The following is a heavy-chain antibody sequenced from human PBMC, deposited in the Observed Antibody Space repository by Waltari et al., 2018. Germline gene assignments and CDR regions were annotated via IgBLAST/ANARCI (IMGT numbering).Heavy chain of an antibody. Sequence: EEQLVESVVGLVKPGGSLRLPCPEFGFTFSNYNMNWVRQAPGKGLEWVSSIRTTSTYTHYADSVKGRFTISRDNAKNSLFLQMNSLTTEDTAVYYCATGGWGFYFDYWGQGTLLTVSS. CDR1: GFTFSNYN. V-gene: IGHV3-21*01. D-gene: IGHD7-27*01. J-gene: IGHJ4*02. CDR2: IRTTSTYT. CDR3: ATGGWGFYFDY.